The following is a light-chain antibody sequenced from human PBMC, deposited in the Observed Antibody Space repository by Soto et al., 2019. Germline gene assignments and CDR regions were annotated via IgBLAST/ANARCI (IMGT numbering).Light chain of an antibody. J-gene: IGKJ1*01. V-gene: IGKV1-6*01. CDR3: QQYFSDSPTWT. CDR1: QVIRND. CDR2: AAS. Sequence: AIQMTQSPSSLSASVGDRVTITCRASQVIRNDLGWYQQKPGKAPKLLICAASTLQSGVPSRFSGSGSGTDFTLTITSLQPDDFATYYCQQYFSDSPTWTFGQGTKVDIK.